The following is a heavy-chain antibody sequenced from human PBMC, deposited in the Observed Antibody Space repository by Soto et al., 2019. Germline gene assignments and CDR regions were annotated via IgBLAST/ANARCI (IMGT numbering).Heavy chain of an antibody. D-gene: IGHD3-10*01. CDR2: IIPIFGTA. CDR1: GGTFSSYA. V-gene: IGHV1-69*13. J-gene: IGHJ6*02. Sequence: SVKVSCKASGGTFSSYAISWVRQAPGQGLEWMGGIIPIFGTANYAQKFQGRVTITADASTSTVYMELSSLRSEDTAVYYCARDQVYLWSRSGNYGMDVWGQGTTVPVSS. CDR3: ARDQVYLWSRSGNYGMDV.